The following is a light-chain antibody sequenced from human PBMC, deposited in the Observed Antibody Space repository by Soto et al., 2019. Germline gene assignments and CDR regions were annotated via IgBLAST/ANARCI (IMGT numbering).Light chain of an antibody. CDR2: EVS. J-gene: IGLJ2*01. Sequence: QSALTQPASVFGSPGQSIPISCTGTSSDGGFNYVSWYQQHPGKAPKLIIYEVSYRPSGVSNRFSGSKSGNTASLTISGLQAEDEADYYCSSYTSNSTVFGGGTKLTVL. CDR3: SSYTSNSTV. V-gene: IGLV2-14*01. CDR1: SSDGGFNY.